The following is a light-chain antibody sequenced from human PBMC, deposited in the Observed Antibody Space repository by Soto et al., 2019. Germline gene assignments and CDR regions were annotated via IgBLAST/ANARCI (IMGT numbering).Light chain of an antibody. V-gene: IGKV1-5*03. CDR3: QQYDNLPL. CDR2: KAS. CDR1: QSISSW. Sequence: DIQMTPSPSTLSASVGDRVTINCRASQSISSWLAWYQQRPGKAPKLLIHKASNLESGVPSRFSGSGSGTEFTLTISSLQPDDFATYYCQQYDNLPLFGGGTKVDIK. J-gene: IGKJ4*01.